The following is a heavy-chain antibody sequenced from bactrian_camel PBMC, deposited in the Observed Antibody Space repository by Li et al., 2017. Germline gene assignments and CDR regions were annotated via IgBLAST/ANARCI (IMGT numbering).Heavy chain of an antibody. J-gene: IGHJ6*01. D-gene: IGHD5*01. CDR1: GFTFSNYD. CDR2: INSGGGTT. CDR3: VRAASSQMGWADFGY. V-gene: IGHV3S40*01. Sequence: VQLVESGGGLVQPGGSLRLSCSASGFTFSNYDMSWLRQAPGKGLEWVSTINSGGGTTYYADSVKGRFTISRDNAKNAVYLQMNSLKPEDTAVYYCVRAASSQMGWADFGYWGQGTQVTVS.